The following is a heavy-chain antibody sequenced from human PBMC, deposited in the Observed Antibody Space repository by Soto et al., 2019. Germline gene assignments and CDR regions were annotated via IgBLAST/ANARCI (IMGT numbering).Heavy chain of an antibody. J-gene: IGHJ4*02. Sequence: GGSLRLSCAASGVTFSSYGMHWVRQAPGKGLEWVAVIWYDGSNKYYADSVKGRFTISRDNSKNTLYLQMNSLRAEDTAVYYCARAWGIAVAGSLDYWGQGTLVTVSS. CDR1: GVTFSSYG. CDR3: ARAWGIAVAGSLDY. V-gene: IGHV3-33*01. CDR2: IWYDGSNK. D-gene: IGHD6-19*01.